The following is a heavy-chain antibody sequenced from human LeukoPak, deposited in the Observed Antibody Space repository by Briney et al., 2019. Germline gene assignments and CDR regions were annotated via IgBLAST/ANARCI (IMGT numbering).Heavy chain of an antibody. CDR3: ARSGATISYYYYYMDV. CDR1: GGTFSSYA. J-gene: IGHJ6*03. Sequence: ASVKVSCKASGGTFSSYAISWVRQSPGQGLEWMGGIIPIFGTANYAQKFQGGVTITADESTSTAYMELSSLRSEDTAVYYCARSGATISYYYYYMDVWGKGTTVTISS. CDR2: IIPIFGTA. D-gene: IGHD5-24*01. V-gene: IGHV1-69*13.